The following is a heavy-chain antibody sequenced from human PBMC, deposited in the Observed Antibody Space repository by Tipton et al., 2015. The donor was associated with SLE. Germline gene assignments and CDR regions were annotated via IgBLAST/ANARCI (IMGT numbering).Heavy chain of an antibody. D-gene: IGHD2-21*01. Sequence: TLSLTCTVSGYSITSDSNYWTWIRQPAGKGRVWLGHIYTSGTTYYNPSLKSRVTMSVDTSMNQFSLKLSSVTAADTAVYYCARRRFQSASDYWGQGTLVSVSS. CDR2: IYTSGTT. CDR3: ARRRFQSASDY. V-gene: IGHV4-61*09. CDR1: GYSITSDSNY. J-gene: IGHJ4*02.